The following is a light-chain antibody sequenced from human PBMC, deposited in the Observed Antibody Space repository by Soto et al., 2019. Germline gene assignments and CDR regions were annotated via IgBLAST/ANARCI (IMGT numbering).Light chain of an antibody. V-gene: IGKV1-33*01. CDR2: DAS. Sequence: DIQMTQSPSSLSASVGDRVTITCQASQDISDYLNWYHQKPGKAPKFLIYDASYLETGVPSRFSGSGSGTDFTFTISSLQPEDIGTDYFQPYQSLPFTCGPGTTVDIK. J-gene: IGKJ3*01. CDR3: QPYQSLPFT. CDR1: QDISDY.